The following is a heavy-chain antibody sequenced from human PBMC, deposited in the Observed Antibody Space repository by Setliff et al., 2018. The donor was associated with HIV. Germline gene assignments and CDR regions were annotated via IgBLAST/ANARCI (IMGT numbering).Heavy chain of an antibody. D-gene: IGHD2-2*01. Sequence: GGSLRLSCAASGFTFSNYGMHWVRQAPGKGLEWVAVMSFDGGNGFYTDSVKGHFTISRDNSKNTLYLQMNSLRPEDTAVYYCAKDPTSRWGYYMDVWGKGTTVTVSS. J-gene: IGHJ6*03. CDR1: GFTFSNYG. CDR2: MSFDGGNG. CDR3: AKDPTSRWGYYMDV. V-gene: IGHV3-30*18.